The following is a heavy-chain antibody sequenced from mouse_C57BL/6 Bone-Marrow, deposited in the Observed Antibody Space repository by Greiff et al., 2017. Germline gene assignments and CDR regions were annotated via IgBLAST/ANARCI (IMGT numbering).Heavy chain of an antibody. V-gene: IGHV2-5*01. Sequence: VQLVESGPGLVQPSQSLSITCTVSGFSLTSSGVHWVRQSPGKGLEWLGVIWRGGSTDYNAAFMSRLSITKDNSKSLVFLKLNSLQADDTAIYYCAKNLPYYGSSWYFDVWGTGTAVTVSS. D-gene: IGHD1-1*01. CDR2: IWRGGST. CDR1: GFSLTSSG. J-gene: IGHJ1*03. CDR3: AKNLPYYGSSWYFDV.